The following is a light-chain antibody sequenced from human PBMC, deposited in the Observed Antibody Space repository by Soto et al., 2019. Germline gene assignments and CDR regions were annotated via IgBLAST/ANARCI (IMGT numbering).Light chain of an antibody. CDR2: EVR. J-gene: IGLJ1*01. CDR1: SSDVGAYDF. V-gene: IGLV2-14*03. CDR3: SSHTTRNTRV. Sequence: QSALTQPASVSGSPGQSITISCTGTSSDVGAYDFVSWYQQHPDKAPKLMIYEVRGRPSGVSNRFSGSKSFNTATLTISGLQAEDEADYYCSSHTTRNTRVFGTGTKATVL.